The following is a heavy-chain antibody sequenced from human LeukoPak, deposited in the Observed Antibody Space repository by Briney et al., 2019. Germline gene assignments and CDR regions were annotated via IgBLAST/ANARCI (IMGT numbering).Heavy chain of an antibody. V-gene: IGHV4-34*01. D-gene: IGHD3-22*01. CDR1: GGSFSGYY. CDR2: INHSGST. CDR3: ARGRSYYYDSSGYYYMSGLYFDY. J-gene: IGHJ4*02. Sequence: SETLSLTCAVYGGSFSGYYWSWIRQPPGKGLEWIGEINHSGSTNYNPSLKSRVTISVDTSKNQFSLKLSSVTAADTAVYYCARGRSYYYDSSGYYYMSGLYFDYWGQGTLVTVSS.